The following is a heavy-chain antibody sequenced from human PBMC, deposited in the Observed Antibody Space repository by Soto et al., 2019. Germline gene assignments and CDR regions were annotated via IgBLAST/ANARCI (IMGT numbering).Heavy chain of an antibody. CDR1: GFTFSSYG. V-gene: IGHV3-33*01. J-gene: IGHJ6*03. D-gene: IGHD3-3*01. CDR3: ARVERFLEWSLTHYYYYYMDV. CDR2: IWYDGSNK. Sequence: GGSLRLSCAASGFTFSSYGMHWVRQAPGKGLEWVAVIWYDGSNKYYADSVKGRFTISRDNSKNTLYLQMNSLRAEDTAVYYCARVERFLEWSLTHYYYYYMDVWGKGTTVTVSS.